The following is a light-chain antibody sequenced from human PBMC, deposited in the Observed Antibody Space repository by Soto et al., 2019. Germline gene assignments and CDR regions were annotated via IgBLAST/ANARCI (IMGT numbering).Light chain of an antibody. CDR2: AAS. CDR3: QQSYSSAYP. Sequence: DIQMTQSPSSLSAPIGARVSITCRASQSISSSLNWYQQQQGKAPNLLIYAASSLQGGVPSRFSGSGSGTDFTLTISSLQPEGFATYYFQQSYSSAYPFGQGTQLEIK. V-gene: IGKV1-39*01. J-gene: IGKJ2*01. CDR1: QSISSS.